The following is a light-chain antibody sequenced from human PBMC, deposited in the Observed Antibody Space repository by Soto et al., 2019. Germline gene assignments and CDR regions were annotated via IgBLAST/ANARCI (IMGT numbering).Light chain of an antibody. Sequence: DIQITQSPSSLSASVGDRVTITCRASQSISTYLNWYQQKPGRAPKLLIYGASSLQSGVPSRFTGSGSGTDFTLTISSLQPEDFATYHCQQSYSTPWTFGQGTKVEIK. CDR3: QQSYSTPWT. V-gene: IGKV1-39*01. J-gene: IGKJ1*01. CDR2: GAS. CDR1: QSISTY.